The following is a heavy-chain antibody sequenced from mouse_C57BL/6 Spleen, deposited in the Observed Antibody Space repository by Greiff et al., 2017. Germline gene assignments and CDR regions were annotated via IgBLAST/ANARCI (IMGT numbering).Heavy chain of an antibody. D-gene: IGHD2-4*01. J-gene: IGHJ2*01. CDR1: GYTFTEYT. CDR2: FYPGSGSI. CDR3: ARHEGDYDYDEGFDY. V-gene: IGHV1-62-2*01. Sequence: VQVVESGAELVKPGASVKLSCKASGYTFTEYTIHWVKQRSGQGLEWIGWFYPGSGSIKYNEKFKDKATLTADKSSSTVYMELSRLTSGDSAVYFGARHEGDYDYDEGFDYWGQGTTLTVSS.